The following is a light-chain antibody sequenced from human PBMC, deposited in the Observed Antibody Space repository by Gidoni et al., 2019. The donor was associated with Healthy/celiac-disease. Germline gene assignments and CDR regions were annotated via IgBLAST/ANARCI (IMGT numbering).Light chain of an antibody. CDR3: QQSYSTLWT. CDR2: AAS. CDR1: QSISSD. V-gene: IGKV1-39*01. J-gene: IGKJ1*01. Sequence: DILMTQSPSSLSASVGDRVTITCRASQSISSDLNWYQQKPGKAPKLLIYAASSLQSGVPSRFSGSGSGTDFTLTISSLQPEDFATYYCQQSYSTLWTFGQGTKVEIK.